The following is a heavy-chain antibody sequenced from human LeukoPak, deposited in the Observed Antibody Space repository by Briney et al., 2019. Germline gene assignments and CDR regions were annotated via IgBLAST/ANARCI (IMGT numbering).Heavy chain of an antibody. CDR2: IYYSGST. V-gene: IGHV4-59*01. D-gene: IGHD6-13*01. J-gene: IGHJ5*02. Sequence: PSETLSLTCAVYGGSFSGYYWSWIRQPPGKGLEWIGYIYYSGSTNYNPSLKSRVTISVDTSKNQFSLKLSSVTAADTAVYYCARGPLAARQNEFDPWGQGTLVTVSS. CDR1: GGSFSGYY. CDR3: ARGPLAARQNEFDP.